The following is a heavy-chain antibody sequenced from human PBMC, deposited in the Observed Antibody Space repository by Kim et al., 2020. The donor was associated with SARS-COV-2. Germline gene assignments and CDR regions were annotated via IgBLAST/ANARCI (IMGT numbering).Heavy chain of an antibody. CDR3: TSVKLVPNDAYHCTDV. D-gene: IGHD6-19*01. CDR1: GASISSYY. J-gene: IGHJ6*03. CDR2: VYNSWST. V-gene: IGHV4-59*08. Sequence: SETLSLTCAVSGASISSYYCRWIRQPHAKGLELVGYVYNSWSTDSNSYLTMRCTVSIYTSKNQISLTLIFITAADTAVYYDTSVKLVPNDAYHCTDVW.